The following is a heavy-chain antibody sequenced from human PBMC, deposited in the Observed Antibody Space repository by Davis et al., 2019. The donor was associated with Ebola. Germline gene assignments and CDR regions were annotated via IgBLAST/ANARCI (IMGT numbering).Heavy chain of an antibody. V-gene: IGHV3-30*04. CDR2: ISYDGSYK. CDR3: VRARTYYGINTIARLYFDS. D-gene: IGHD1-26*01. Sequence: PGGSLRLSCAASGFTFNNCTIHWVRQAPGKGLEWVAVISYDGSYKNYADSVKDRFTISRDKSMQTLHLHIDRLRAGDTAVYYCVRARTYYGINTIARLYFDSWGQGTLVTVSS. J-gene: IGHJ4*02. CDR1: GFTFNNCT.